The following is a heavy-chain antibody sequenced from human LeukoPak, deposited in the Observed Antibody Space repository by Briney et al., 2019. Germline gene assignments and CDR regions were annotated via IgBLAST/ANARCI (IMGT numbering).Heavy chain of an antibody. D-gene: IGHD3-22*01. J-gene: IGHJ4*02. Sequence: SETLSLTCTVSGGSISSGNFYWSWIRQPPGKGLEWIGYIFYLGSTYYNLSLKSRVTMSVDTSKNQFSLKLRSVTAADTAVYYCARSKDGSGFAAYWGQGTQVTVSS. CDR2: IFYLGST. CDR3: ARSKDGSGFAAY. CDR1: GGSISSGNFY. V-gene: IGHV4-30-4*01.